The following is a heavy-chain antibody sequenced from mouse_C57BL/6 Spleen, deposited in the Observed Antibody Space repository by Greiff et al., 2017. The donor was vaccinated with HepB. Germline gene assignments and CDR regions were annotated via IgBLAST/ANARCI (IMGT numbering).Heavy chain of an antibody. CDR3: ARYEGDFDY. V-gene: IGHV7-3*01. CDR2: IRNKANGYTT. J-gene: IGHJ2*01. Sequence: EVKVVESGGGLVQPGGSLSLSCAASGFTFTDYYMSWVRQPPGKALEWLGFIRNKANGYTTEYSASVKGRFTISRDNSQSILYLQMNALRAEDSATYYCARYEGDFDYWGQGTTLTVSS. CDR1: GFTFTDYY.